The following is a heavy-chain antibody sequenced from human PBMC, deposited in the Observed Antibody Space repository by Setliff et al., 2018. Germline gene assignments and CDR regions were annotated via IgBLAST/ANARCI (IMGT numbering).Heavy chain of an antibody. D-gene: IGHD3-16*01. CDR1: GGSISSHY. Sequence: PSETLSLTCTVSGGSISSHYWSWIRQPPGKGLEWIGSIYYSGSTNYNPSLKSRVTISVDTSKNQVSLKLSSVTAADTAVYYCARQSRWGPQGGYAFDIWGQGTMVTVSS. CDR3: ARQSRWGPQGGYAFDI. CDR2: IYYSGST. J-gene: IGHJ3*02. V-gene: IGHV4-59*11.